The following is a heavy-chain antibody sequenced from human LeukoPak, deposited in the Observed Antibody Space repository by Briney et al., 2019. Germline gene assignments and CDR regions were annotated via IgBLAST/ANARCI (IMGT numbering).Heavy chain of an antibody. CDR1: GYTLTSYA. D-gene: IGHD6-19*01. CDR2: ININTGNP. Sequence: ASVKVSCKASGYTLTSYAMNWVRQAPGQGLEWMGWININTGNPTYAQGFTGRFVFSLDTSVSMAYLQISSLKAEDTAVYYCARDKYSSGWHGMVGWFDPWGQGTLVTVSS. V-gene: IGHV7-4-1*04. CDR3: ARDKYSSGWHGMVGWFDP. J-gene: IGHJ5*02.